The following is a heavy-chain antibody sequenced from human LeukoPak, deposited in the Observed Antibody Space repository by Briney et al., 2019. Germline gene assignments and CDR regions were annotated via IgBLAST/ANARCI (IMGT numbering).Heavy chain of an antibody. Sequence: GGSLRLSCAASGFTFSSYAMDWVRQAPGQGLEWVSAISGGGGSTYYADSVKGRFTISRDNSKNTLYLQMNSLRAEDTAVYYCAKRRHGVVAGRYYFDYWGQGTLVTVSS. V-gene: IGHV3-23*01. D-gene: IGHD6-19*01. CDR2: ISGGGGST. CDR3: AKRRHGVVAGRYYFDY. J-gene: IGHJ4*02. CDR1: GFTFSSYA.